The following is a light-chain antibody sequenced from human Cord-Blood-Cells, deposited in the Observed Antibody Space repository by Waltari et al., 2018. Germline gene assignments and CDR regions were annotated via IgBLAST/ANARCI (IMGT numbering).Light chain of an antibody. CDR1: QDIRNY. J-gene: IGKJ2*01. V-gene: IGKV1-33*01. CDR2: DAS. CDR3: QQYDNLPRYT. Sequence: IPTTQSPSSLSASVGDRVTITCQASQDIRNYLKWYQQKPGKAPKLLIYDASNLETSVPSRFSGSGSGTDFTFTISSLQPEDIATYYCQQYDNLPRYTFGQGTKLEIK.